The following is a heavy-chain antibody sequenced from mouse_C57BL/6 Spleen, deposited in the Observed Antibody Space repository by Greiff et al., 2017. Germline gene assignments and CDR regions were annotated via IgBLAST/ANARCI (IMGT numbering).Heavy chain of an antibody. V-gene: IGHV5-17*01. Sequence: DVHLVESGGGLVKPGGSLKLSCAASGFTFSDYGMHWVRQAPEKGLEWVAYISSGSSTIYYADTVKGRFTISSANAKNTLFLQRTSLRAEDTAMYYWARGVYYGKDYWGQGTTLTVSS. D-gene: IGHD2-1*01. CDR3: ARGVYYGKDY. CDR2: ISSGSSTI. CDR1: GFTFSDYG. J-gene: IGHJ2*01.